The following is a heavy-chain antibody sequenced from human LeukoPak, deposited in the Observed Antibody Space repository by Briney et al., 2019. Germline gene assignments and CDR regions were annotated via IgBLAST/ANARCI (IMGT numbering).Heavy chain of an antibody. V-gene: IGHV1-2*02. J-gene: IGHJ4*02. D-gene: IGHD3-10*01. CDR2: ILPDGRDT. CDR3: SGRYGPGPV. Sequence: ASVKVSCKASGYTFAAHHIHWVRQAPGQGLEWMGWILPDGRDTKYSQKFQDRMTLTTDTSTNTAYMELSRLKSDDTAVYYCSGRYGPGPVWGQGTLISASP. CDR1: GYTFAAHH.